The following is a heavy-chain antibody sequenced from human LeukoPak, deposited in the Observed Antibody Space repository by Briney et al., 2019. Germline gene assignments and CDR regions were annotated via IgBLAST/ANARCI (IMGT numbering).Heavy chain of an antibody. Sequence: SEPLSLTCTVSGGSISGYYWSWIRQPPGRGLEYIGHIYYSGNTDYNPSLKSRVTMSVDTSKNQFSLKLNSVTAADTAVYYCARSGYGGNRPEAYWGQGTLVTVSS. V-gene: IGHV4-59*12. CDR3: ARSGYGGNRPEAY. D-gene: IGHD4-23*01. CDR1: GGSISGYY. CDR2: IYYSGNT. J-gene: IGHJ4*02.